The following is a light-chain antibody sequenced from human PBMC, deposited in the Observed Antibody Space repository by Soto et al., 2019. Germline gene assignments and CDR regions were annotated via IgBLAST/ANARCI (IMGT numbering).Light chain of an antibody. V-gene: IGLV3-21*04. CDR1: NIGSKS. CDR3: QVWDSSSDLNYV. CDR2: YDS. J-gene: IGLJ1*01. Sequence: SYVLTQPPSVSVAPGKTARITCGGNNIGSKSVHWYQQKPGQAPVLVIYYDSDRPSGIPERFSGSNSGNTATLTISRVEAGDEADYYCQVWDSSSDLNYVFGTGTKVTVL.